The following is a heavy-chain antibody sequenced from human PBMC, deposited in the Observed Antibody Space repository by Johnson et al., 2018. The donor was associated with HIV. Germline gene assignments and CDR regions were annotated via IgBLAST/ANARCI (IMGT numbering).Heavy chain of an antibody. CDR1: GFTFSSYG. V-gene: IGHV3-30*02. Sequence: LVESGGGVVQPGGSLRLSCAASGFTFSSYGMHWVRQAPGKGLEWVAFIRFDGSNKYYTDSVKGRFTISRDNSKNTLYLQMNSLRAEDTAVYYCARDRTSQRWELLPDDAFDIWGQGTMVTVSS. CDR3: ARDRTSQRWELLPDDAFDI. J-gene: IGHJ3*02. CDR2: IRFDGSNK. D-gene: IGHD1-26*01.